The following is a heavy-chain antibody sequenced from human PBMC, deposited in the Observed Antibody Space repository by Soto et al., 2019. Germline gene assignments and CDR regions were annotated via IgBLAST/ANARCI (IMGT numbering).Heavy chain of an antibody. D-gene: IGHD6-19*01. Sequence: PSETLSLTCTVSGDSISGCGYYWSWFRQLPGKGLEWIGCIYHSGGTNYNPSLKSRVTISVDTSKNQFSLKLTSVTAADTAMYYCARHRAVAGLDYWGQGTLVTVSS. J-gene: IGHJ4*02. CDR1: GDSISGCGYY. V-gene: IGHV4-39*01. CDR2: IYHSGGT. CDR3: ARHRAVAGLDY.